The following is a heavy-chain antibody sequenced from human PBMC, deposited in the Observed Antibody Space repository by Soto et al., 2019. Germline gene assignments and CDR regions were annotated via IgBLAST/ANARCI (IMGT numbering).Heavy chain of an antibody. D-gene: IGHD7-27*01. CDR1: GDSIGSGGHY. Sequence: PSETLSLTCSVSGDSIGSGGHYWNWIRQHPEKGLEWIGYIYYSGSTHYNPSLRSRLRISLDTSKNQFFLRLTSVTAADTARYYCARDQALAPTVWGYWDQEIQVTVSS. CDR3: ARDQALAPTVWGY. J-gene: IGHJ4*02. CDR2: IYYSGST. V-gene: IGHV4-31*03.